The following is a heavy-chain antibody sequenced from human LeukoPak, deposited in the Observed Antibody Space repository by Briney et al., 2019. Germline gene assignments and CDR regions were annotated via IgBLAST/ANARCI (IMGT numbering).Heavy chain of an antibody. CDR2: IYQSGST. Sequence: KASETLSLTCTVSGGSISNYYWSWIRQPPGKGLEWIGYIYQSGSTDYNPSLKSRVTISVDTSKNQFSLKLSSVTAADTAVYYCATTHTYNWYDRWFAPWGQGTLVTVSS. CDR3: ATTHTYNWYDRWFAP. V-gene: IGHV4-59*12. CDR1: GGSISNYY. D-gene: IGHD1-20*01. J-gene: IGHJ5*02.